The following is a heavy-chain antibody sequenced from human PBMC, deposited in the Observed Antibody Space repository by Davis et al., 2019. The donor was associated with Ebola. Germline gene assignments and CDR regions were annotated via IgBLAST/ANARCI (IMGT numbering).Heavy chain of an antibody. CDR2: LISKANSYAT. Sequence: GESLKISCAASGFTFSGSAMHWVRQASGEGPESGVRLISKANSYATAYAASVKGRFTISRDDSKNTLYLQMNSLRAEDTAVYYCATDYGGNPYNWFDPWGQGTLVTVSS. CDR1: GFTFSGSA. J-gene: IGHJ5*02. V-gene: IGHV3-73*01. CDR3: ATDYGGNPYNWFDP. D-gene: IGHD4-23*01.